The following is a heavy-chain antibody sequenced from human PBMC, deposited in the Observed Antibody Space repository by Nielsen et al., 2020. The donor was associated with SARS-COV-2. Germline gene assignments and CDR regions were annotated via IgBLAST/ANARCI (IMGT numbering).Heavy chain of an antibody. V-gene: IGHV3-30-3*01. CDR2: ISYDGSNK. CDR1: GFTVSSNY. D-gene: IGHD3-3*02. Sequence: GESLKISCAASGFTVSSNYMSWVRQAPGKGLEWVAVISYDGSNKYYADSVKGRFTISRDNSKNTLYLQMNSLRAEDTAVYYCARDYIYYFDYWGQGTLVTVSS. CDR3: ARDYIYYFDY. J-gene: IGHJ4*02.